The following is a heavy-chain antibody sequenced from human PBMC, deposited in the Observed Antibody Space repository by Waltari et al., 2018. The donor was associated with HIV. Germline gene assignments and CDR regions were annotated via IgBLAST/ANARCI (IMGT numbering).Heavy chain of an antibody. CDR3: ARQGNTGTYFGGHR. CDR1: GFTLTDCA. J-gene: IGHJ4*02. D-gene: IGHD3-10*01. Sequence: QVHLVESGGTVVQPGKYLRLPRVTAGFTLTDCAMSWFRQTPGGGLKWVAILWPDGNTRFYAPFVRGRFSISRDNTKKTVFLQMRALRADDTGVYFCARQGNTGTYFGGHRWGRGT. CDR2: LWPDGNTR. V-gene: IGHV3-33*01.